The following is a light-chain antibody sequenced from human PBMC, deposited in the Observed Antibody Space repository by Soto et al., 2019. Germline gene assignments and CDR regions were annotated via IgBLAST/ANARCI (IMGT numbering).Light chain of an antibody. CDR3: SSYAGKLRV. CDR2: EVS. V-gene: IGLV2-8*01. CDR1: SSDVGDYNY. Sequence: QSALTQPPSASGSPGQSVTISCTGTSSDVGDYNYVSWYQQHPGKAPKLMIYEVSKRPSGVPDRFSGSKSGNTASLTVSGLQADDEADYYCSSYAGKLRVFGGGTKLTVL. J-gene: IGLJ3*02.